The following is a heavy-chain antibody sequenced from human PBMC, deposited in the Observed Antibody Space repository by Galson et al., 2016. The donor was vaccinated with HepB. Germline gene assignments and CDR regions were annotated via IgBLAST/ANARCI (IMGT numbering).Heavy chain of an antibody. CDR1: GASVSSQSW. V-gene: IGHV4-4*02. D-gene: IGHD1-1*01. CDR3: VRNYNFALHP. Sequence: SETLSLTCGVSGASVSSQSWWSWVRQPPGKGLEWVGEAYPAGGSNYNPSLESRATISIDMSKNQISLKVTSVTAADTAVYYCVRNYNFALHPWGPGTLVTVSS. CDR2: AYPAGGS. J-gene: IGHJ5*02.